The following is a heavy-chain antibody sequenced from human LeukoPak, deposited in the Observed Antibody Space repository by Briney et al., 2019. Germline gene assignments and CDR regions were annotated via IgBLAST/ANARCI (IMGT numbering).Heavy chain of an antibody. CDR1: GYTFTSYF. CDR2: INPSGGST. D-gene: IGHD6-6*01. Sequence: ASVKVSCKASGYTFTSYFMHWVRQAPGQGLEWMGIINPSGGSTSYAQKFQGRVTMTRDTSTSTVYMELSSLRSEDTAVYYCARDRGIAARLGNYVDYWGQGTLVTVSS. J-gene: IGHJ4*02. CDR3: ARDRGIAARLGNYVDY. V-gene: IGHV1-46*01.